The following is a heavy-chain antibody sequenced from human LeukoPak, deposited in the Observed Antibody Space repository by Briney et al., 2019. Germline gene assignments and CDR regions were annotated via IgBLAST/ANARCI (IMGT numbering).Heavy chain of an antibody. CDR2: ISGSGGST. J-gene: IGHJ4*02. CDR3: AKDNLLTFGGVIVTDY. V-gene: IGHV3-23*01. Sequence: PGGSLRLSCAASGFTFNSYAMIWLRQAPGKGLEWVSAISGSGGSTYYADSVKGRFTISRDNSKNTLYLQMNSLRAEDTAVYYCAKDNLLTFGGVIVTDYWGQGTLVTVSS. D-gene: IGHD3-16*02. CDR1: GFTFNSYA.